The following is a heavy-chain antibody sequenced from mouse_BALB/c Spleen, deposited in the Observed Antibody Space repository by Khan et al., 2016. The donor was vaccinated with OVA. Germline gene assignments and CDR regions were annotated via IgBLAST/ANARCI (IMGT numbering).Heavy chain of an antibody. V-gene: IGHV14-3*02. CDR1: GFNIKDTY. J-gene: IGHJ4*01. Sequence: VQLQQSGTELVKPGASVKLSCTGSGFNIKDTYIQWVKQRPEQGLEWIGRIDPGNGKTIYDPKFQGKATITADTSSNTAYLHLSSLTSEDTVVYYCADSLLLYAMDYWGQGTSVTVSS. D-gene: IGHD1-2*01. CDR3: ADSLLLYAMDY. CDR2: IDPGNGKT.